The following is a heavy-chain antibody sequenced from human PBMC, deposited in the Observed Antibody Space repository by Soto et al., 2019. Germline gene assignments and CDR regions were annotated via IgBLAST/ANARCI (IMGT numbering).Heavy chain of an antibody. J-gene: IGHJ3*02. CDR2: MNPNSGNT. V-gene: IGHV1-8*01. CDR3: ARDKNYDFWSGYFGSDAFDI. Sequence: ASVKVSCKASGYTFTSYDINWVRQATGQGLEWMGRMNPNSGNTGYAQKFQGRVTMTRNTSISTAYMELSSLRSEDTAVYYCARDKNYDFWSGYFGSDAFDIWGQGTMVTVSS. D-gene: IGHD3-3*01. CDR1: GYTFTSYD.